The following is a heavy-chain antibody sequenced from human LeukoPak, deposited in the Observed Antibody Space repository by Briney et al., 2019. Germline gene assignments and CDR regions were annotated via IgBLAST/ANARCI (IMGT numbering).Heavy chain of an antibody. CDR1: GFTFSSYA. CDR3: ARGAAITMVRGVFDP. J-gene: IGHJ5*02. CDR2: ISSNGGST. Sequence: PGGSLRLSCAASGFTFSSYAMHWVRQAPGKGLEYVSAISSNGGSTYYANSVKGRFTISRDNSKNTLYLQMDSLRAEYMAVYYCARGAAITMVRGVFDPWGQGTLVTVSS. V-gene: IGHV3-64*01. D-gene: IGHD3-10*01.